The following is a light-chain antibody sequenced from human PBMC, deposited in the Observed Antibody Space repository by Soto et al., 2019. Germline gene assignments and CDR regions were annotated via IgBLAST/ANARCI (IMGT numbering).Light chain of an antibody. Sequence: QSVRTQPRWVSVSPGQSVTISCTGTSSDVGGYNYVSWYQEQPGKAPKLMIYDVSKRPSGVPDRFSGSKSGNTASLTISGLQAEDEADYYCCSYAGSYSYVFGTGTKVTVL. CDR2: DVS. CDR1: SSDVGGYNY. V-gene: IGLV2-11*01. J-gene: IGLJ1*01. CDR3: CSYAGSYSYV.